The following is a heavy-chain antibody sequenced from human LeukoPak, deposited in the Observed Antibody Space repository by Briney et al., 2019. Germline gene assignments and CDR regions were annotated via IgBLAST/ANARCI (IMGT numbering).Heavy chain of an antibody. CDR2: MYYSGTT. CDR1: GGSISSHY. J-gene: IGHJ3*02. V-gene: IGHV4-59*11. Sequence: PSETLSLTCTVSGGSISSHYWSWIRQPPGKGLEWIGYMYYSGTTNYNTSLKSRVTISRDTSKSQFALKLISVTAADTAVYYCARRGGSPLGAFDIWGQGTMVTVSS. CDR3: ARRGGSPLGAFDI. D-gene: IGHD1-26*01.